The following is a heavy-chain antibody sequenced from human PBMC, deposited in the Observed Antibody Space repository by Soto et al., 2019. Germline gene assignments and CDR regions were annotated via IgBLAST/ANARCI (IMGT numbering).Heavy chain of an antibody. CDR3: ARVRS. J-gene: IGHJ5*02. Sequence: GALRLSCAASGFTFSSYAMHWVRQAPGKGLEWVAVISYDGSNKYYADSVKGRFTISRDNAKNSLYLQMNSLRAEDTAVYYCARVRSWGQGTLVTVSS. CDR2: ISYDGSNK. V-gene: IGHV3-30-3*01. CDR1: GFTFSSYA.